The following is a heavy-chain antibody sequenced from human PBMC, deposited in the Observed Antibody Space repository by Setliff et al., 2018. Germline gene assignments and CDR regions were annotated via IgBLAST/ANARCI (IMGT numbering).Heavy chain of an antibody. CDR2: INTNTGNP. V-gene: IGHV7-4-1*01. J-gene: IGHJ4*02. Sequence: ASVKVSCKASGYTFTTYAMGWMRQAPGQRLEWMGWINTNTGNPSYAQGFTGRFVFSLDTSVSTAYLQAEDTAVYYCARDRDGMFMFDSWGQGTLVTVSS. D-gene: IGHD3-10*02. CDR1: GYTFTTYA. CDR3: ARDRDGMFMFDS.